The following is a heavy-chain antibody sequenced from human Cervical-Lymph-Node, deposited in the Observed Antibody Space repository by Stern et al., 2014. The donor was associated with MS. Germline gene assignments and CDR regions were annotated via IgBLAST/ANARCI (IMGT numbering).Heavy chain of an antibody. D-gene: IGHD2-15*01. V-gene: IGHV3-13*01. CDR1: GFTFSSYD. CDR2: IGTAGDK. CDR3: ARGNGYCSGGSCYSFDY. J-gene: IGHJ4*02. Sequence: EMQLVESGGGLVQPGGSLRLSCAASGFTFSSYDMHWVRQATGKGLEWVSAIGTAGDKYYPGSVKGRFTISRENAKNSLYLQMNSLRAGDTAVYYCARGNGYCSGGSCYSFDYWGQGTLVTVSS.